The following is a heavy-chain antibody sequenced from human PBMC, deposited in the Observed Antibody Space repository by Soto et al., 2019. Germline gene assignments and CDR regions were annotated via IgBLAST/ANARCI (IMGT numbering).Heavy chain of an antibody. CDR1: GFTFSSYG. CDR3: AKDLKGDYGDPNWFDP. D-gene: IGHD4-17*01. V-gene: IGHV3-30*18. J-gene: IGHJ5*02. Sequence: QVQLVESGGGVVQPGRSLRLSCAASGFTFSSYGMHWVRQAPGKGLEWVAVISYDGSNKYYADSVKGRFTISRDNSKNTLYLQMNSVRAEDTAVYYCAKDLKGDYGDPNWFDPWGQGTLVTVSS. CDR2: ISYDGSNK.